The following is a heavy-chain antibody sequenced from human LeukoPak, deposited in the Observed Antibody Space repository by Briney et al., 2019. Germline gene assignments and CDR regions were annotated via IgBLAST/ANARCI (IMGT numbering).Heavy chain of an antibody. CDR3: ARVLLGIRTRRYFDL. D-gene: IGHD7-27*01. CDR2: IYYSGST. Sequence: SETLSLTCTVSGGSISSSSYYCGWIRQPPGKGLEWIGSIYYSGSTYYNPSLKSRVTISVDTSKNQFSLKLSSVTAADTAVYYCARVLLGIRTRRYFDLWGRGTLVTVSS. CDR1: GGSISSSSYY. J-gene: IGHJ2*01. V-gene: IGHV4-39*01.